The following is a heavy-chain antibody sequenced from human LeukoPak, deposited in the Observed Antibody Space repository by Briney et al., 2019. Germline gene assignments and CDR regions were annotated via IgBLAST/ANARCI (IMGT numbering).Heavy chain of an antibody. CDR3: ATDLPYYYDSSGSP. CDR1: GYTLTELS. J-gene: IGHJ5*02. CDR2: FDPDDGET. Sequence: ASVKVSCKVSGYTLTELSMYWVRQAPGKGLEWMGGFDPDDGETIYAQKFQGRVTMTEDTSTDTAYMELSSLRSEDTAMYYCATDLPYYYDSSGSPWGQGTLVTVSS. V-gene: IGHV1-24*01. D-gene: IGHD3-22*01.